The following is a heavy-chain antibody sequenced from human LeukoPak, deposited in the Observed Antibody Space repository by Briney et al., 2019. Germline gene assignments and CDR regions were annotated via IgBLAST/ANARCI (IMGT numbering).Heavy chain of an antibody. D-gene: IGHD1-26*01. CDR1: GFTFSNYW. CDR3: ARDIGRAPDH. V-gene: IGHV3-7*01. CDR2: IKQDGREK. J-gene: IGHJ4*02. Sequence: GGSLRLSCAASGFTFSNYWMSWVRQAPGKELEWVANIKQDGREKYYVDSVKGRFTVTRDNAKNTLYLEMNGLRAEDTAVYFCARDIGRAPDHWGQGTLVIVSS.